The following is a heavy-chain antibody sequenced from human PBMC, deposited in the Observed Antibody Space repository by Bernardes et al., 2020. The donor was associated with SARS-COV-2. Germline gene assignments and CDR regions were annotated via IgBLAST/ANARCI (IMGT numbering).Heavy chain of an antibody. CDR3: ARLDFWSGYLRTGDWYFDL. CDR1: GGSISSCGYY. Sequence: SETLSLTCTVSGGSISSCGYYWSWIRQHPGKGLEWIGYIYYSGSTYYNPSLKSRVTISVDKSKNQFSLKLSSVTAADTAVYYCARLDFWSGYLRTGDWYFDLWGRGTLVTVSS. J-gene: IGHJ2*01. V-gene: IGHV4-31*03. D-gene: IGHD3-3*01. CDR2: IYYSGST.